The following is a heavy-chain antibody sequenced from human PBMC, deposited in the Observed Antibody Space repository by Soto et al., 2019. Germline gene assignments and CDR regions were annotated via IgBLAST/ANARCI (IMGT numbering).Heavy chain of an antibody. CDR2: ISSSGSTI. D-gene: IGHD4-4*01. CDR1: GFTFSSYE. CDR3: ARDTYSNDVDY. J-gene: IGHJ4*02. V-gene: IGHV3-48*03. Sequence: ESGGGLVQPGGSLRLSCAASGFTFSSYEMNWVRQAPGKGLAWVSYISSSGSTIYYADSVTGRFTISRDNAKNSLYLQMNGLRAEDTAVDYCARDTYSNDVDYWGQGTLVTVSS.